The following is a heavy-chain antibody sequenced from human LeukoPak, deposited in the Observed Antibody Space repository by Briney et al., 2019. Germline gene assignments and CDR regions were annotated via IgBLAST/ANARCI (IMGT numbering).Heavy chain of an antibody. V-gene: IGHV3-15*01. CDR3: TATRPLDAFDI. Sequence: PGGSLRLSCAASGFTFSNSGMSWVRQAPGKGLEWVGRIKSKTDGGTTDYAAPGKGRFTISRDDSKNTLYLQMNSLKTEETAVYYCTATRPLDAFDIWGQGTMVTVSS. J-gene: IGHJ3*02. CDR1: GFTFSNSG. CDR2: IKSKTDGGTT.